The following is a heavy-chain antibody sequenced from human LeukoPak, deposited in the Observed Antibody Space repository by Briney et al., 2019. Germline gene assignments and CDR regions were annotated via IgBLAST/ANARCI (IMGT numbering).Heavy chain of an antibody. J-gene: IGHJ4*02. CDR2: ISGSGGST. V-gene: IGHV3-23*01. CDR3: AKDSTSRYSSSCGFDY. CDR1: GFTFSSYA. D-gene: IGHD6-13*01. Sequence: GGSLRLSCAASGFTFSSYAMSWVRQAPGKGLEWVSAISGSGGSTYYADSVKGRFTISRDNSKNTLYLQMNSLRAEDTAVYYCAKDSTSRYSSSCGFDYWGQGTLVTVSS.